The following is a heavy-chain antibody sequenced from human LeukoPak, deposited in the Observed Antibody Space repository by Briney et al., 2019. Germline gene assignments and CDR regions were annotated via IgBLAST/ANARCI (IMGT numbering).Heavy chain of an antibody. D-gene: IGHD6-13*01. J-gene: IGHJ3*02. CDR1: GGSISTSYYY. V-gene: IGHV4-39*01. Sequence: PSETLSLTCTVSGGSISTSYYYWGWIRQPPGKGLEWIGSIYYSGSTYYNPSLKSRVTISVDTSKNQFSLKLSSVTAADTAVYYCARRKAVAGTDAFDIWGQGTRVTVSS. CDR2: IYYSGST. CDR3: ARRKAVAGTDAFDI.